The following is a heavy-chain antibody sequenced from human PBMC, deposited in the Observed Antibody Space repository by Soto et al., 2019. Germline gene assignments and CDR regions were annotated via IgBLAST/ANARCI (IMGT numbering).Heavy chain of an antibody. J-gene: IGHJ6*02. V-gene: IGHV1-69*06. CDR1: GVTLSHYG. Sequence: VQLVQSGADVKKPGSSVKVSCKAFGVTLSHYGISWVRQAPGQGLEYMGGIIPIFGTAKYAQKFQDRVTITADNTSTTTYMELSRLRSDDAAVYYLARDRDMVVEVEAGCCMDAWGQGTTVTVSS. CDR2: IIPIFGTA. D-gene: IGHD2-15*01. CDR3: ARDRDMVVEVEAGCCMDA.